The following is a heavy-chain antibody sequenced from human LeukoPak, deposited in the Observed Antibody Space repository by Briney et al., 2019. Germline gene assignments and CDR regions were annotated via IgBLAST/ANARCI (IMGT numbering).Heavy chain of an antibody. Sequence: SVKVSCKASGGTFSSYTISWVRQAPGQGLEWMGRIIPILGIANYAQKFQGRVTITADKSTSTAYMELSSLRSEDTAVYYCAREGGDSRTNWFDPWGQGTLVTVSS. J-gene: IGHJ5*02. V-gene: IGHV1-69*02. CDR3: AREGGDSRTNWFDP. CDR1: GGTFSSYT. CDR2: IIPILGIA. D-gene: IGHD2-21*02.